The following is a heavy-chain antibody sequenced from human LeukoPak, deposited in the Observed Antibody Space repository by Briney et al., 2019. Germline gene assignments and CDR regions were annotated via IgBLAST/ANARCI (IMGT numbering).Heavy chain of an antibody. J-gene: IGHJ4*02. CDR2: IYYSGST. CDR1: GGSISSSSYY. V-gene: IGHV4-39*07. Sequence: PSETLSLTCTVSGGSISSSSYYWGWIRQPPGKGLEWIGSIYYSGSTYYNPSLKSRVTISVDTSKNQFSLKLSSVTAADTAVYYCARTYCSGGSCYDRAPKYFDHWGQGTLVTVSS. CDR3: ARTYCSGGSCYDRAPKYFDH. D-gene: IGHD2-15*01.